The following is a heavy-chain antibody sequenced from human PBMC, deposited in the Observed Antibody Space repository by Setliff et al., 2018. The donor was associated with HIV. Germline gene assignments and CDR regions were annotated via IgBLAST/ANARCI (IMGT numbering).Heavy chain of an antibody. CDR1: GGSFSSGNYY. V-gene: IGHV4-39*01. Sequence: SETLSLTCTVSGGSFSSGNYYWAWNRQPPGEGLEWIGGMSYSGTTYYNPSLKSRVTMSVDTSKNQFSLNLIFVTAADTAVYYCARQSSNTWSWFDPWGQGTLVTVSS. D-gene: IGHD6-13*01. CDR2: MSYSGTT. CDR3: ARQSSNTWSWFDP. J-gene: IGHJ5*02.